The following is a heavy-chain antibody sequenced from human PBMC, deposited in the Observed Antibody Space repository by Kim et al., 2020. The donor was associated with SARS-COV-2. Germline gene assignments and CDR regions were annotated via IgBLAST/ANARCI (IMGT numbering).Heavy chain of an antibody. V-gene: IGHV3-64D*09. CDR2: ISSNGGST. Sequence: GGSLRLSCSASGFTFSSYAMHWVRQAPGKGLEYVSAISSNGGSTYYADSVKGRFTISRDNSKNTLYLQMSSLRAEDTAVYYCVLSIAAAGTKENYYGMDVWGQGTTVTVSS. J-gene: IGHJ6*02. D-gene: IGHD6-13*01. CDR1: GFTFSSYA. CDR3: VLSIAAAGTKENYYGMDV.